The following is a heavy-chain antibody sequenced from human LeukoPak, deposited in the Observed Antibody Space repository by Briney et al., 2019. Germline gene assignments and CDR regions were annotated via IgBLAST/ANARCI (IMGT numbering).Heavy chain of an antibody. J-gene: IGHJ5*02. D-gene: IGHD2-2*01. CDR3: ARSIPPSRIVVVPAAIAVQWFDP. CDR1: GGSMSSSTYS. CDR2: IYYSGST. V-gene: IGHV4-39*07. Sequence: SETLSLTCTVSGGSMSSSTYSWGWIRQPPGKGLEWIGSIYYSGSTYSHPSLKSRVTISVDTSKNQFSLKLSSVTAADTAVYYCARSIPPSRIVVVPAAIAVQWFDPWGQGTLVTVSS.